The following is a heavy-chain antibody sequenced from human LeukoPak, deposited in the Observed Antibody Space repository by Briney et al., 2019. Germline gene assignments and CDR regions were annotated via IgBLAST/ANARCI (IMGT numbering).Heavy chain of an antibody. V-gene: IGHV1-69*13. CDR1: GGTFSSYA. CDR2: IIPIFGTA. CDR3: ARVSGYNYRGYFDY. J-gene: IGHJ4*02. D-gene: IGHD5-24*01. Sequence: SVKVSCEASGGTFSSYAISWVRQAPGQGLEWMGGIIPIFGTANYAQKFQGRVTITADGSTSTAYMELSSLRSEDTAVYYCARVSGYNYRGYFDYWGQGTLVTVSS.